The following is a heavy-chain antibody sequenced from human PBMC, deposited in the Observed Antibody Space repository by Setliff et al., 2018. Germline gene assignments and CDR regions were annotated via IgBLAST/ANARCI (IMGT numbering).Heavy chain of an antibody. D-gene: IGHD3-10*01. Sequence: PSETLSLSCAASGFTFSSYAMHWVRQAPGKGLEYVSSISSSGGNIYYANSVKGRFIISRDNSKSTLFLQMGSLRAEDMSVYYCARERLERLWFGALDYYYYMDVWGKGTTVTVSS. V-gene: IGHV3-64*01. CDR3: ARERLERLWFGALDYYYYMDV. CDR2: ISSSGGNI. J-gene: IGHJ6*03. CDR1: GFTFSSYA.